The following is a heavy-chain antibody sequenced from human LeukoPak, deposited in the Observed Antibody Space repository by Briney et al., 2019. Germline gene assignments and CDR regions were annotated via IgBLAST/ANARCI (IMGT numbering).Heavy chain of an antibody. J-gene: IGHJ4*02. CDR1: GFTFSSYS. D-gene: IGHD6-13*01. CDR2: ISSSSSYI. Sequence: GGSLRLSCAASGFTFSSYSMNWVRQAPGKGLEWVSSISSSSSYIYYADSVKGRFTISRDNAKNSLYLQMNSLRAEDTAVYYCARVRSSSWYGNDYWGQGTLVTVSS. CDR3: ARVRSSSWYGNDY. V-gene: IGHV3-21*01.